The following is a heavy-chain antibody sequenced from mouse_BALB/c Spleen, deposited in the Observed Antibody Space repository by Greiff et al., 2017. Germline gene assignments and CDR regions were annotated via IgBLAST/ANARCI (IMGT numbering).Heavy chain of an antibody. CDR3: ARDGPNAMDY. CDR2: ISSGGGST. D-gene: IGHD2-3*01. Sequence: EVKVVESGGGLVKPGGSLKLSCAASGFAFSSYDMSWVRQTPEKRLEWVAYISSGGGSTYYPDTVKGRFTISRDNAKNTLYLQMSSLKSEDTAMYYCARDGPNAMDYWGQGTSVTVSS. V-gene: IGHV5-12-1*01. J-gene: IGHJ4*01. CDR1: GFAFSSYD.